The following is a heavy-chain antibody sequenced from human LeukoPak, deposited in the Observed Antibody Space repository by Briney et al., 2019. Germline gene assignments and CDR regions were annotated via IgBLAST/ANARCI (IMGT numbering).Heavy chain of an antibody. Sequence: GGSLRLSCAASGFTFSTYSMHWVRQGPGKGLEYVSGISNDGGRTYYAKSVKGRFTVSRDNIKKTLYLQMGSLGAEDMAMYYCAKDKGSSSVGTIRYYYNGIDVWGQGTTVTVSS. D-gene: IGHD6-13*01. CDR2: ISNDGGRT. J-gene: IGHJ6*02. CDR1: GFTFSTYS. V-gene: IGHV3-64*01. CDR3: AKDKGSSSVGTIRYYYNGIDV.